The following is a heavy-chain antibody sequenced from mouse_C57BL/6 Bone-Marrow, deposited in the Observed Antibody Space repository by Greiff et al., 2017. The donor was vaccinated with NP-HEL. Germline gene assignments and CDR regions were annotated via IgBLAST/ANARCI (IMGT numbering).Heavy chain of an antibody. CDR1: GYTFTSYW. J-gene: IGHJ2*01. D-gene: IGHD3-3*01. V-gene: IGHV1-69*01. CDR3: ARSGLVYYFDY. CDR2: IDPSDSYT. Sequence: QVQLKQPGAELVMPGASVKLSCKASGYTFTSYWMHWVKQRPGQGLEWIGEIDPSDSYTNYNQKFKGKSTLTVDKSSSTAYMQLSSLTSEDSAVYYCARSGLVYYFDYWGQGTTLTVSS.